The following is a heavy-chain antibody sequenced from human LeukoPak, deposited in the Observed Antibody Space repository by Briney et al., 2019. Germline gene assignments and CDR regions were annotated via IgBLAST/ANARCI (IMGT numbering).Heavy chain of an antibody. V-gene: IGHV3-23*01. CDR1: GFTYSSYA. CDR2: ISGSGGST. CDR3: AKDYRSTVAGGRNWFDP. D-gene: IGHD6-19*01. J-gene: IGHJ5*02. Sequence: GGSLRLSCADSGFTYSSYAMRWVRQAPGKVLEWVSAISGSGGSTYYADSVKGRFTISRDSSKNTLYLQINSLRAEDTAVYYCAKDYRSTVAGGRNWFDPWGQGTLVTVSS.